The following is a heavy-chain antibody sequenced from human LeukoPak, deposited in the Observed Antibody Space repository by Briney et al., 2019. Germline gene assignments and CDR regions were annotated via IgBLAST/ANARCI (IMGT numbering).Heavy chain of an antibody. CDR3: ARDGQEGFLEWLSVYYMDV. CDR2: ISAYNGNT. CDR1: GYTFTSYG. V-gene: IGHV1-18*01. Sequence: EASVKLSCKASGYTFTSYGISWVRQAPGQGLEWMGWISAYNGNTNYAQKLQGRVTMTTDTSTSTAYMALRSLRSDDTAVYYCARDGQEGFLEWLSVYYMDVWGKGTTVTDSS. D-gene: IGHD3-3*01. J-gene: IGHJ6*03.